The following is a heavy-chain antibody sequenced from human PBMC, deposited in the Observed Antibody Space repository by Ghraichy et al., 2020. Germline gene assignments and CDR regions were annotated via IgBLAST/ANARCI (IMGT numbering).Heavy chain of an antibody. Sequence: ASVKVSCKASGYTFNDYYVHWVRQAPGQGLEWMGRINPKSGGTYYSEKFQGSITMTSDTSMSTAYLELSSLQSDDTAVYYCARAPPYDFWGAYPLDYWGQGSLVTVSS. V-gene: IGHV1-2*06. CDR3: ARAPPYDFWGAYPLDY. CDR2: INPKSGGT. CDR1: GYTFNDYY. D-gene: IGHD3-3*01. J-gene: IGHJ4*02.